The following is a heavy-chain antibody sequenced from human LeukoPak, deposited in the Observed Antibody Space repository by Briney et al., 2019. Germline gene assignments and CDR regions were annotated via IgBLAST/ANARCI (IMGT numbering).Heavy chain of an antibody. CDR1: GFTFSSYA. CDR2: IRYDGSNK. J-gene: IGHJ4*02. Sequence: GRSLRLSCAASGFTFSSYAMHWVRQAPGKGLEWVAFIRYDGSNKYYADSVKGRFTISRDNSKNTVSLQMNSLRPEDTAVYYCAKRGYTSSWNFDSWGQGTLVTVSS. D-gene: IGHD6-13*01. CDR3: AKRGYTSSWNFDS. V-gene: IGHV3-30*02.